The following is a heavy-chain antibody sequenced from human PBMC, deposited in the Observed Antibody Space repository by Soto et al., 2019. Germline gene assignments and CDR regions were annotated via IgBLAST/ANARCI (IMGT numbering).Heavy chain of an antibody. CDR3: ARDLSSTSCYSCYYGMDV. CDR2: ISAYNGNT. Sequence: ASVKVSCKASGYTFTSYGISWVRQAPGQGLEWMGWISAYNGNTNYAQKLQGRVTMTTDTSTSTAYTELKSLRSDDTAVYYCARDLSSTSCYSCYYGMDVWGQGTTVTVSS. CDR1: GYTFTSYG. D-gene: IGHD2-2*01. V-gene: IGHV1-18*01. J-gene: IGHJ6*02.